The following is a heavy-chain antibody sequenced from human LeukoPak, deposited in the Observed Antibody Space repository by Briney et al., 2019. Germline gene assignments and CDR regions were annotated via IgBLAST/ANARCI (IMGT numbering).Heavy chain of an antibody. V-gene: IGHV3-30*18. J-gene: IGHJ5*02. CDR1: GFSFSSYG. Sequence: GRSLRLSCAASGFSFSSYGMHWVRQAPGKGLEWVAVISYDGSNKYYADSVKGRFTISRDNSKNTLYLQMNSLRAEDTAVYYCAKGNWFDPWGQGTLVTVSS. CDR3: AKGNWFDP. CDR2: ISYDGSNK.